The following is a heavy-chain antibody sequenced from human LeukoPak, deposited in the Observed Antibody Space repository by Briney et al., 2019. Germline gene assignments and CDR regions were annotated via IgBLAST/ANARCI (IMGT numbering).Heavy chain of an antibody. J-gene: IGHJ5*02. Sequence: GGSLRLSCVASGFTLSWYWMSWVRQAPGKGLEWVANIDGYGGVTFYVDSVRGRFTISRDNAKNSLYLQMNSLRAEDTAVYYCARVVNWFDPWGQGTLVTVSS. D-gene: IGHD2-15*01. CDR2: IDGYGGVT. CDR1: GFTLSWYW. CDR3: ARVVNWFDP. V-gene: IGHV3-7*01.